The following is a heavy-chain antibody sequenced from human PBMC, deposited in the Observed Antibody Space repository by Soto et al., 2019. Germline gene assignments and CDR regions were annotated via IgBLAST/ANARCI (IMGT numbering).Heavy chain of an antibody. CDR3: ARVVTVTTWFDP. J-gene: IGHJ5*02. D-gene: IGHD4-4*01. Sequence: QVQLVQSGAEVKKPGSSVKVSCKASGGTFSSYAISWVRQAPGQGLEWMGGIIPIFGTANYAEQFQGRVTITADKSTSTAYMEMSSLRSEDTAVYYCARVVTVTTWFDPWGQGTLVTVSS. CDR1: GGTFSSYA. CDR2: IIPIFGTA. V-gene: IGHV1-69*06.